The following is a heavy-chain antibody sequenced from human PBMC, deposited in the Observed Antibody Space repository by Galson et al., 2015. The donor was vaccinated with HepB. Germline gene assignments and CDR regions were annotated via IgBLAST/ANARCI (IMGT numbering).Heavy chain of an antibody. Sequence: SVKVSCKASGYSFTNFGITWVRQAPGQGLERMGWISAYNGNADYAQNLQGRVTMTTDTSTSTAYMELRSLRSDDTAVYYCARARYTTSPPDYWGQGTLVTVSS. J-gene: IGHJ4*02. CDR1: GYSFTNFG. D-gene: IGHD2-2*02. CDR3: ARARYTTSPPDY. V-gene: IGHV1-18*01. CDR2: ISAYNGNA.